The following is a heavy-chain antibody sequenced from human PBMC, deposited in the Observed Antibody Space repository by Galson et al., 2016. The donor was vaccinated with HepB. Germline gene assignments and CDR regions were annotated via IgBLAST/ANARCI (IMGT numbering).Heavy chain of an antibody. CDR3: ARHLKIQLWLRGNWFDP. V-gene: IGHV4-39*01. CDR2: IYYSGST. Sequence: ETLSLTCTVSGGSISSSSYYWGWIRQPPGKGLEWIGSIYYSGSTYYNPSLKSRVTISVDTSKNQFSLKLSSVTAADAAVYYCARHLKIQLWLRGNWFDPWGQGTLVTVSS. D-gene: IGHD5-18*01. CDR1: GGSISSSSYY. J-gene: IGHJ5*02.